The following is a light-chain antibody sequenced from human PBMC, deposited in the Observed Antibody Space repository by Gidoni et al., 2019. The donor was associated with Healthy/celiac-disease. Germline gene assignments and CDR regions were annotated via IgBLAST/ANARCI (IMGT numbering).Light chain of an antibody. CDR3: GTWYSRLSAHYD. V-gene: IGLV1-51*01. CDR1: RSNIGNNY. CDR2: ANN. Sequence: QCVLTQPTSVSPAPGKKVTPSFSGSRSNIGNNYVSWYKQLPGTAPKLLIYANNKRPSGIPDRFSGSKSGTSATLCITGLQTGDEADYYCGTWYSRLSAHYDFVTGTKVTVL. J-gene: IGLJ1*01.